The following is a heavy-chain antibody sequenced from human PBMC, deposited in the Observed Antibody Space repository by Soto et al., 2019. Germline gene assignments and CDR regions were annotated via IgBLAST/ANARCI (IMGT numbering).Heavy chain of an antibody. D-gene: IGHD6-6*01. CDR2: IIPIFGTA. Sequence: QVQLVQSGAEVKKPGSSVKVSCKASGGTFSSYAISWVRQAPGQGLEWMGGIIPIFGTANYAQKFQGRVTITADKSTSTAYMELSSLSSEDTAVYYCARDSCSAARRRGCFDLWGRGTLVTVCS. J-gene: IGHJ2*01. CDR3: ARDSCSAARRRGCFDL. CDR1: GGTFSSYA. V-gene: IGHV1-69*06.